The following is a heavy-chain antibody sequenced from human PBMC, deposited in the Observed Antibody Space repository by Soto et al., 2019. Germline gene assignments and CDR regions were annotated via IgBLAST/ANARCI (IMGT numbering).Heavy chain of an antibody. CDR2: IYYRGNT. CDR1: GGSISSGSYY. Sequence: QLQLQESGPGLVKPSETLSLTCTVSGGSISSGSYYWGWIRQSPGKGLEWFGSIYYRGNTYYNPSLKSRVTISVDTSKHQFSLKMSSVTATDTAVYYCARHKDTSRRYLLPDNWGQGTLVTVSS. V-gene: IGHV4-39*01. J-gene: IGHJ4*02. D-gene: IGHD6-13*01. CDR3: ARHKDTSRRYLLPDN.